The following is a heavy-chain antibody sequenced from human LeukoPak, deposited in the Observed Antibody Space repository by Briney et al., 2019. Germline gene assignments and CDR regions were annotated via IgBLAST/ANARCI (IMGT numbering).Heavy chain of an antibody. Sequence: SVKVSCKASGGTFSSYAISWVRQAPGQGLEWMGGIIPIFGTANYAQKFQGRVTITADEATSTAYMELSSLRSEDTAVYYCASSLGEYYDSSGYSYWGQGTLVTVSS. J-gene: IGHJ4*02. V-gene: IGHV1-69*13. CDR1: GGTFSSYA. CDR2: IIPIFGTA. D-gene: IGHD3-22*01. CDR3: ASSLGEYYDSSGYSY.